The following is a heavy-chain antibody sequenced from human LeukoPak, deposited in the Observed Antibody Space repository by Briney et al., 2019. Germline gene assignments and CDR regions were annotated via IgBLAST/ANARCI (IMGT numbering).Heavy chain of an antibody. J-gene: IGHJ5*02. CDR2: INSDGSST. CDR1: GFTFSSYW. Sequence: GGSLRLSCAASGFTFSSYWMHWVRQAPGKGLVWVSRINSDGSSTSYADSVKGRFTISRDNAKNTLYLQMNSLRAEDTAVYYCARGPRIAAPNRVWFDPWGQGTPVTVSS. D-gene: IGHD6-13*01. CDR3: ARGPRIAAPNRVWFDP. V-gene: IGHV3-74*01.